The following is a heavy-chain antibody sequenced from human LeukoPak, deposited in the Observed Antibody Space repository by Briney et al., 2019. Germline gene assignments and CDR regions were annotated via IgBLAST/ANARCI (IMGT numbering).Heavy chain of an antibody. D-gene: IGHD4/OR15-4a*01. CDR3: ARVDPPWVPDY. CDR2: IYYSGTT. CDR1: GGSVTSGTYY. Sequence: PSETLSLTCTVPGGSVTSGTYYWSWIRQPPGKGLEWIGYIYYSGTTTYNPSLKSRVTISLDTSKNQFSLKLSSVTAADTAVYYCARVDPPWVPDYWGQGTLVTVSS. J-gene: IGHJ4*02. V-gene: IGHV4-61*01.